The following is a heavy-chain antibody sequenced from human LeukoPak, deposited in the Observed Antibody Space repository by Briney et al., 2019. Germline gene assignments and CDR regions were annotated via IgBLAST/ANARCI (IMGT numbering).Heavy chain of an antibody. D-gene: IGHD3/OR15-3a*01. CDR2: INPKTGGT. CDR1: AFTFTEYY. J-gene: IGHJ4*02. Sequence: ASVKVSCKTSAFTFTEYYIHWVRQAPGQGLEWMGWINPKTGGTNYTQKFQGRVTLTRDMSINTAYLEVSSLNSDDTAVYYCARDWVAPTMDATGFYTHLDYWGQGTLVAVSS. V-gene: IGHV1-2*02. CDR3: ARDWVAPTMDATGFYTHLDY.